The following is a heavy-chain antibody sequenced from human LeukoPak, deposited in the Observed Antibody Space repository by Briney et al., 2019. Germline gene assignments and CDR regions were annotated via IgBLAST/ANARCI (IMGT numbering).Heavy chain of an antibody. CDR3: ATIIVGATNENFDY. D-gene: IGHD1-26*01. CDR1: GYTLTELS. Sequence: ASVKVSCKVPGYTLTELSMHWVRQAPGKGLEWMGGFDPEDGETIYAQKFQGRVTMTEDTSTDTAYMELSSLRSEDTAVYYCATIIVGATNENFDYWGQGTLVTVSS. J-gene: IGHJ4*02. V-gene: IGHV1-24*01. CDR2: FDPEDGET.